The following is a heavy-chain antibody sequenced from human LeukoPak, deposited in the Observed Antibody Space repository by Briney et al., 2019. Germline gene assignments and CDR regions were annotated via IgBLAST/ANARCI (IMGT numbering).Heavy chain of an antibody. CDR1: GYRFTSYW. D-gene: IGHD6-6*01. CDR3: ARHLSEARPQRYYYYMDV. J-gene: IGHJ6*03. Sequence: GESLKISCKGSGYRFTSYWIGWVRQMPGKGLEWMGIIYPGDYDTRYSPSIQGQATISAHKPISTAYLQWSSLKASDTTMYYCARHLSEARPQRYYYYMDVWGKGTTVTVSS. CDR2: IYPGDYDT. V-gene: IGHV5-51*01.